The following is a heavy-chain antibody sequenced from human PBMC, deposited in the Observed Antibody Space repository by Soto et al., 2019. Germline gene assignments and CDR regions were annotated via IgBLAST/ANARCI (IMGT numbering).Heavy chain of an antibody. CDR1: GFTFDDYA. J-gene: IGHJ3*02. D-gene: IGHD1-26*01. Sequence: EVQLVESGGGLVQPGRSLRLSCAASGFTFDDYAMHWVRQAPGKGLEGVSGISCNSGSIGYADSVKGRFTISRDNAKNPLYLKMNSLRAEDTALYYCEKGQPEGEPIYSDAFDIWGQGTMVTVSS. V-gene: IGHV3-9*01. CDR2: ISCNSGSI. CDR3: EKGQPEGEPIYSDAFDI.